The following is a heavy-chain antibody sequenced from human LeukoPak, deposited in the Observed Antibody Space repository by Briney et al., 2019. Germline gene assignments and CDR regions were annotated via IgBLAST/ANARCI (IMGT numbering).Heavy chain of an antibody. CDR3: ARGHRYRLDLRPIDY. V-gene: IGHV4-4*02. D-gene: IGHD1-14*01. J-gene: IGHJ4*02. CDR1: GGSISSSNW. Sequence: PSETLSLTCAVSGGSISSSNWWSWVRQPPGKGLEWIGEIYHSGSTNYNPSLKSRVTISVDKSKNQFSLKLSSVTAADTAVYYCARGHRYRLDLRPIDYWGQGTLVTVSS. CDR2: IYHSGST.